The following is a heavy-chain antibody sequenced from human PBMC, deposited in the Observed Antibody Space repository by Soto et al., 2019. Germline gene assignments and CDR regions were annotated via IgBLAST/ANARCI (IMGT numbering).Heavy chain of an antibody. V-gene: IGHV3-23*01. Sequence: EVQLLESGGGLVQPGGSLRLSCAASGFTFSGYAMSWVRQAPGKGLEWVSAIGSGSSFYADSVNGRFTISRYNPNSMRYPQLPSVRADLTAGYFCAQDIGRSWYDYNGYAPRGQGTLVRVSS. CDR3: AQDIGRSWYDYNGYAP. J-gene: IGHJ5*02. CDR2: IGSGSS. D-gene: IGHD5-12*01. CDR1: GFTFSGYA.